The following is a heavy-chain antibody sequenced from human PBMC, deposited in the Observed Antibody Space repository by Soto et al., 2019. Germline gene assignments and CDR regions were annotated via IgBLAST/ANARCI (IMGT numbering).Heavy chain of an antibody. D-gene: IGHD3-22*01. CDR3: ARGDYDSSSDAFDI. CDR2: IYGCVTA. J-gene: IGHJ3*02. V-gene: IGHV4-59*01. Sequence: SETLSLPCSVSGGPIRSYCWSWIRLPPRKARECLGNIYGCVTANNNPSLNSRITISVDTAKSQCSRKLSSVTAADTAVYYWARGDYDSSSDAFDIWGQETMFTVSS. CDR1: GGPIRSYC.